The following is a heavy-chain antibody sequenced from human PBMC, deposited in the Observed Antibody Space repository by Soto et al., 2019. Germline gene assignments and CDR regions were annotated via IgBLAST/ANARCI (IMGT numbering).Heavy chain of an antibody. Sequence: EVQLLESGGGLVQPGGSLRLSCAASGFTFSSYAMSWVRQAPGKGLEWVSAISGSGGSTYYADSVKGRFTISRDNSKNPLYLQMNSLRAEDTAVYYCAKEGYRSSNSGDARAFDIWGQGTMVAFSS. CDR3: AKEGYRSSNSGDARAFDI. D-gene: IGHD2-2*01. J-gene: IGHJ3*02. CDR1: GFTFSSYA. V-gene: IGHV3-23*01. CDR2: ISGSGGST.